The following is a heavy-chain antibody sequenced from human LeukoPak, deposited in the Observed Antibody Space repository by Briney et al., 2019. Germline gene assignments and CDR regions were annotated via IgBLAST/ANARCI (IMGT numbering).Heavy chain of an antibody. J-gene: IGHJ4*02. CDR3: AKRDLWFGEFPYYFDY. CDR2: ISSSSSYI. CDR1: GFTFSSYS. V-gene: IGHV3-21*01. D-gene: IGHD3-10*01. Sequence: PGGSLRLSCAASGFTFSSYSMNWVRQAPGKGLEWVSSISSSSSYIYYADSVKGRFTISRDNAKNSLYLQMNSLRAEDTAVYYCAKRDLWFGEFPYYFDYWGQGTLVTVSS.